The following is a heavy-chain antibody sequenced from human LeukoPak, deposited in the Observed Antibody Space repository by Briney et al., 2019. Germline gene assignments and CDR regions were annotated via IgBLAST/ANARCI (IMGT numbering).Heavy chain of an antibody. CDR2: IYHRGST. Sequence: SGTLSLTCAVSGGSISSSSWWSWVRQPPGKGLEWIGEIYHRGSTNYNPSLKSRVTISVDKSKNQFSLKLTSVTAADTAVYYCARVAYYSDRSAFAFFDYWGRGTLVTVSS. J-gene: IGHJ4*02. CDR3: ARVAYYSDRSAFAFFDY. CDR1: GGSISSSSW. D-gene: IGHD3-22*01. V-gene: IGHV4-4*02.